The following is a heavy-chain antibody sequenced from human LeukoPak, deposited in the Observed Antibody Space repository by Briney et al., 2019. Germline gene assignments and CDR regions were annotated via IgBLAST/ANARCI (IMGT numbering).Heavy chain of an antibody. CDR1: EFTFSSDW. CDR3: ARSGRGGAFDI. V-gene: IGHV3-74*03. D-gene: IGHD1-26*01. CDR2: IYNDGNRT. J-gene: IGHJ3*02. Sequence: GGSLRLSCAASEFTFSSDWMHWVRQGPGKGLVWVSRIYNDGNRTTYADSVKGRFTISGDNAKNTLYLQMNKLRGEDTAVYYCARSGRGGAFDIWGQGTMVTVSS.